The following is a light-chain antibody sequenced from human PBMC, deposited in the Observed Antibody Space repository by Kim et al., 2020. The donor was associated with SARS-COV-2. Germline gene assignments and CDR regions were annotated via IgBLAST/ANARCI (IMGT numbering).Light chain of an antibody. Sequence: PGGTVTLTVGCSTGAVTSGHYPYWFQQKPGQAPRTLIYDTRNKHSWTPARFSGSLLGDKAALTLSGAQPEDEAEYYCLLFYSGTYVFGTGTQLTVL. CDR1: TGAVTSGHY. CDR3: LLFYSGTYV. J-gene: IGLJ1*01. V-gene: IGLV7-46*01. CDR2: DTR.